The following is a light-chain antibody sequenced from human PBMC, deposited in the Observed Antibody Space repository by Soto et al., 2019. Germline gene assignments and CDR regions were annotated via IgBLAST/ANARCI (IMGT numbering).Light chain of an antibody. J-gene: IGKJ1*01. CDR3: HQYSNWPWT. V-gene: IGKV3-15*01. CDR2: GAS. CDR1: QSVSSN. Sequence: EIVVTQSPATLSVSPGERATLSCRASQSVSSNLAWYQQKPGQVPRLLIYGASTRATGIPARFSGSGSGTDFTLTISSLQSEDFALYYCHQYSNWPWTFGEGTKVESK.